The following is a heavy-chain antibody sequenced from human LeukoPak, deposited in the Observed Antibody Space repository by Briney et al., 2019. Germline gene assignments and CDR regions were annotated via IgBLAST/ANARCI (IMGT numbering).Heavy chain of an antibody. CDR2: IIPIFGTA. D-gene: IGHD3-16*01. Sequence: GASVKVSCKASGGTFSSYAISWVRQAPGQGLEWMGGIIPIFGTANYAHKFQGRVTITADESTSTAYMELSSLRSEDTAVYYCARNARGKNWFDPWGQGTLVTVSS. CDR3: ARNARGKNWFDP. V-gene: IGHV1-69*13. J-gene: IGHJ5*02. CDR1: GGTFSSYA.